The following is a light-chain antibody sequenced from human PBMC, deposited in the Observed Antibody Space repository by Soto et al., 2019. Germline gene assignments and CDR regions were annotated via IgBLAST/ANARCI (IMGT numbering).Light chain of an antibody. CDR3: SSFTTSSTLV. CDR1: SSDVGSFDS. Sequence: VLTQPASVSGSPGQPITISCTGTSSDVGSFDSVAWYQHNPGKAPKLMIYDVSNRPSGVSSRFSGSKSGNTASLSISGLQTEDEANYYCSSFTTSSTLVFGTGTKVTVL. J-gene: IGLJ1*01. V-gene: IGLV2-14*01. CDR2: DVS.